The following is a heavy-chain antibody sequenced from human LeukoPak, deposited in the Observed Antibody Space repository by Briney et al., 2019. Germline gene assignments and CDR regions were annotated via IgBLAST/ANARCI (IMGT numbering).Heavy chain of an antibody. Sequence: SETLSLTCTVSGGSISSYYWSWIRQPPGKGLEWIGDIYYSGSTNYNPSVKSRVTISVDTSKNQFSLKLSSVPAAGPAGDYFGRVGGYYYYGMDVWGQGTTVTVSS. CDR1: GGSISSYY. CDR3: GRVGGYYYYGMDV. J-gene: IGHJ6*02. CDR2: IYYSGST. D-gene: IGHD3-16*01. V-gene: IGHV4-59*12.